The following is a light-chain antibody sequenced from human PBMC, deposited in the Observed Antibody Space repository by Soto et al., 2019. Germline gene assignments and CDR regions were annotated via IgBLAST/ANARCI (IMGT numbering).Light chain of an antibody. CDR3: QQYNNWQT. V-gene: IGKV3D-15*01. J-gene: IGKJ5*01. Sequence: LTQSPATLSVSPGERATLSCRASQRVSSNLAWYQQTPGQAPRLLIYGASNRATGIPDRFSGSGSGTDFTLTISSLQSEDFAVYYCQQYNNWQTFGQGTRLEIK. CDR1: QRVSSN. CDR2: GAS.